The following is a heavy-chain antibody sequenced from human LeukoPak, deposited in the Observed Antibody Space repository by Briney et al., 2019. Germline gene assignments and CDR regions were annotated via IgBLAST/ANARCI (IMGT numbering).Heavy chain of an antibody. J-gene: IGHJ4*02. Sequence: PSKTLSLTCTVSGGSISSYYWSWIRQPPGKGLEWIGYIYYSGSTNYNPSLKSRVTISVDTSKNQFSLKLSSVTAADTAVYYCAREGGYSGYVPSPAFDYWGQGTLVTVSS. D-gene: IGHD5-12*01. V-gene: IGHV4-59*01. CDR3: AREGGYSGYVPSPAFDY. CDR1: GGSISSYY. CDR2: IYYSGST.